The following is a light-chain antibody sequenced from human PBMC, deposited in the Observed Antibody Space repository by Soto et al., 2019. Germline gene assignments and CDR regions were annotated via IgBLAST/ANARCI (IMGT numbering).Light chain of an antibody. Sequence: ITRSPDPLALFMAGRAPITSKPSQSVFYNSKIKPYLAWYQHKPGQPPRLLIYWASTRESGVPDRFSGSGSGKDFTLTISSLQPEDVAVYYCQQYYSTPLTVGGGTKVEIK. CDR1: QSVFYNSKIKPY. CDR2: WAS. V-gene: IGKV4-1*01. J-gene: IGKJ4*01. CDR3: QQYYSTPLT.